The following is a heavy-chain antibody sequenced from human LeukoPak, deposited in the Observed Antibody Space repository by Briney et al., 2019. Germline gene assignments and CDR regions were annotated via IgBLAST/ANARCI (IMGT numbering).Heavy chain of an antibody. CDR2: IRGSGSGM. CDR3: ARDSYLSFGELLVPFDY. J-gene: IGHJ4*02. CDR1: GFAFSDYS. D-gene: IGHD3-10*01. V-gene: IGHV3-21*05. Sequence: GGSLRLSCAASGFAFSDYSMNWVRQAPGKGLEWVANIRGSGSGMGSGNYYAGSVKGRFTISRDNAKNSLYLQMNSLRAEDTAVYYCARDSYLSFGELLVPFDYWGQGTLVTVSS.